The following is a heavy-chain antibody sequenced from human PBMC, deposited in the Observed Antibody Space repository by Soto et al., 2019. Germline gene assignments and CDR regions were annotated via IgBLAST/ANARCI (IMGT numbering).Heavy chain of an antibody. J-gene: IGHJ5*02. V-gene: IGHV4-39*01. CDR1: GGSISSSSYY. Sequence: QLQLQESGPGLVKPSETLSLTCTVSGGSISSSSYYWGWIRQPPGKGLEWIGSIYYSGSTYYTPSXTXRXXRSGDTSQNQLSRKLSSVTAAHTAVYYCASPQLAFYNWFDPWGQGTLVTVSS. D-gene: IGHD3-3*02. CDR3: ASPQLAFYNWFDP. CDR2: IYYSGST.